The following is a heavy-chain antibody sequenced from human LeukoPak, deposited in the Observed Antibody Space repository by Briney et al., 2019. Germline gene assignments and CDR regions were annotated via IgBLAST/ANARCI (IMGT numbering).Heavy chain of an antibody. CDR3: ARDLRL. CDR1: GFTFSNYN. CDR2: ISSGGNYI. J-gene: IGHJ4*02. Sequence: PGGSLRLSCAASGFTFSNYNMNWVRQAPGKGLEWVSSISSGGNYIYYADSVKGRFTISRDNAKNSLYLQMNSLRADDAAVYYCARDLRLWGRGTLVTVSS. V-gene: IGHV3-21*06.